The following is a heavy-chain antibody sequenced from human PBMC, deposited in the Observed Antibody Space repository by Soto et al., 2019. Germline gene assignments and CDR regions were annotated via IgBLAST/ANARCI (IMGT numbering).Heavy chain of an antibody. V-gene: IGHV3-23*01. CDR3: AKDPSGSGAYYFDY. CDR2: ISGSGSST. Sequence: GESLKISCAASGFTFSNYAMSWVRQAPGKGLEWVSVISGSGSSTYYADSVKGRFTISRDNSKNTLYLQMNSLRAEDTALYFCAKDPSGSGAYYFDYWGQGTLVTVSS. J-gene: IGHJ4*02. CDR1: GFTFSNYA. D-gene: IGHD3-10*01.